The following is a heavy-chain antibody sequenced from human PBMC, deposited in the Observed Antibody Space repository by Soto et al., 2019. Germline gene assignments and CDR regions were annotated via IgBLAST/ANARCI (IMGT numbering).Heavy chain of an antibody. D-gene: IGHD2-2*01. J-gene: IGHJ4*01. Sequence: QVQLVQSGAEVKKPGTSLKVSCKASGYTFTDYYIHWVRQAPGQGLEWMGCISPQSGGTNSTRKFQGRITMSRDTSINAVYVNLRCFRSDDTAVYYCIRDKNFDDNSSNFANCGDGNLVAVSS. CDR1: GYTFTDYY. CDR3: IRDKNFDDNSSNFAN. CDR2: ISPQSGGT. V-gene: IGHV1-2*02.